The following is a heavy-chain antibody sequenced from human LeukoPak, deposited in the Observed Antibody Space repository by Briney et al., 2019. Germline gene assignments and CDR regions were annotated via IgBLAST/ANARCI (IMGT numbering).Heavy chain of an antibody. CDR3: AREVAAAGSDY. J-gene: IGHJ4*02. Sequence: SGTLSLTCTVSGGSISSVSYYWSWIRQPAGKGLEWIGRIYTSGSTNYNPSLKSRVTISVDTSKDQFSLKLSSVTAADTAVYYCAREVAAAGSDYWGQGTLVTVSS. CDR2: IYTSGST. CDR1: GGSISSVSYY. V-gene: IGHV4-61*02. D-gene: IGHD6-13*01.